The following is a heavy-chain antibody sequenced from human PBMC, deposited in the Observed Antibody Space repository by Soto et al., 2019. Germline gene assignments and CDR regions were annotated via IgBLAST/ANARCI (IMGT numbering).Heavy chain of an antibody. CDR3: ARAIETAMDPCDY. V-gene: IGHV3-30-3*01. CDR2: ISDDGSIK. D-gene: IGHD5-18*01. J-gene: IGHJ4*02. Sequence: GGSLRLSCAASGFSFTTYAMHWVRQAPGKGLEWVAVISDDGSIKYYADSVKGRFTISRDNSKNTFYLQMNSLRGDDTALYYCARAIETAMDPCDYWAREPWSPSPQ. CDR1: GFSFTTYA.